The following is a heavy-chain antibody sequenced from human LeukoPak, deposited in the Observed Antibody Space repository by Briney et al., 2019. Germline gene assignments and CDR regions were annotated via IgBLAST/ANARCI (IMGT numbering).Heavy chain of an antibody. CDR1: GFSFSTSH. Sequence: PGGSLRLSCAASGFSFSTSHMNWVRQAPGKGLEWVSSISSSGSYISYPDSVKGRFTISRDNAKNSLFLQMNSLRAEDTAVYYCARVGCRGGSCSSRGDYYYGMDVWGQGTTVTVSS. J-gene: IGHJ6*02. CDR2: ISSSGSYI. D-gene: IGHD2-15*01. V-gene: IGHV3-21*01. CDR3: ARVGCRGGSCSSRGDYYYGMDV.